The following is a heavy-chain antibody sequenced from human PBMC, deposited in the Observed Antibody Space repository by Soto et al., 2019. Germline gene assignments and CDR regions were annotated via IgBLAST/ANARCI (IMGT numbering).Heavy chain of an antibody. Sequence: EVQLVESGGGLVQPGGSLRLSCAASGFTFSSYAMHWVRQAPGKGLEYVSAISSNGGSTYYANSVKGRFTISRDNSKNTLYLQMGSLRAEDMAVYYCVRESCSGGNCYSGWFDPWGQGTLVTVSS. D-gene: IGHD2-15*01. CDR1: GFTFSSYA. V-gene: IGHV3-64*01. J-gene: IGHJ5*02. CDR3: VRESCSGGNCYSGWFDP. CDR2: ISSNGGST.